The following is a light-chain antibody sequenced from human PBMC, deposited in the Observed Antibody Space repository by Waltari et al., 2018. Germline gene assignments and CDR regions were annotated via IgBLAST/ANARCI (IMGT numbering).Light chain of an antibody. CDR2: GAS. V-gene: IGKV1-5*01. CDR1: QAINIW. Sequence: DIQMTQSPSTLSASVGDRVTFTCRARQAINIWLAWYQQKPGKAPKLLISGASSLESGVPSRFSGSGSGTEFTLTISSLQPDDFATYYCQQYSGSSGTFGQGTKVEI. CDR3: QQYSGSSGT. J-gene: IGKJ2*02.